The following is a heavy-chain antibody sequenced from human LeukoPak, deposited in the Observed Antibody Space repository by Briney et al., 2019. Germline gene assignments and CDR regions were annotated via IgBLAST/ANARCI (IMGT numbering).Heavy chain of an antibody. V-gene: IGHV1-69*13. J-gene: IGHJ5*02. CDR1: GGTFSSYA. D-gene: IGHD2-21*01. CDR3: ARDVVSGYNWFDP. Sequence: SVKVSCKASGGTFSSYAISWVRQAPGQGLEWMGGIIPIFGTANYAQKFQGRVTITADESTSTAYMELSSLRSDDTAVYYCARDVVSGYNWFDPWGQGTLVTVSS. CDR2: IIPIFGTA.